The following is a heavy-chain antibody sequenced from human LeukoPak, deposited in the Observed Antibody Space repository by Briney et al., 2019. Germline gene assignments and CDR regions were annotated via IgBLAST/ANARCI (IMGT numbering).Heavy chain of an antibody. J-gene: IGHJ5*02. CDR3: AKGYYYGTGSYYTPYNWFDP. Sequence: PSETLSLTCAVYGGSFSGYYWSWIRQPPGKGLEWIGEINHSGSTNYNPSLKSRVTISVDTSKNQFSLKLSSVTAADTAVYYCAKGYYYGTGSYYTPYNWFDPWGQGTLAPVSS. D-gene: IGHD3-10*01. V-gene: IGHV4-34*01. CDR2: INHSGST. CDR1: GGSFSGYY.